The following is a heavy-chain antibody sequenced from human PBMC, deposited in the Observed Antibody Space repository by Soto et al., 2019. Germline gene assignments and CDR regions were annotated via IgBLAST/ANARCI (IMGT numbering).Heavy chain of an antibody. CDR3: ATQAPGYYDSSGYYADAFDI. V-gene: IGHV1-24*01. Sequence: MHWVRQAPGKGLEWMGGFDPEDGETIYAQKFQGRVTMTEDTSTDTAYMELSSLRSEDTAVYYCATQAPGYYDSSGYYADAFDIWGEWTMVTVSS. D-gene: IGHD3-22*01. CDR2: FDPEDGET. J-gene: IGHJ3*02.